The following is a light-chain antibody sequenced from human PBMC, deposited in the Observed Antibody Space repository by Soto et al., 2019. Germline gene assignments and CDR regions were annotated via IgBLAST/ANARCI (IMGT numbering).Light chain of an antibody. V-gene: IGKV1-5*03. CDR2: KAS. CDR3: QQYNDNWT. Sequence: IPMTQSPSTLSASVGDRVTITCPASQSISSWLAWYQQKPGTAPNLLIYKASTLQSGVPSRFSGSGSGTEFTLTISSLQPDDSATYYCQQYNDNWTFGQGTKVDIK. CDR1: QSISSW. J-gene: IGKJ1*01.